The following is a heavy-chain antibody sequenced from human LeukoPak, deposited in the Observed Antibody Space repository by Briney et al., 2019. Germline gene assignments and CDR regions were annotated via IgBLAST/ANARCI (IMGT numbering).Heavy chain of an antibody. D-gene: IGHD4-17*01. CDR2: ISSSGSTK. V-gene: IGHV3-48*01. CDR1: GFTFSSYS. J-gene: IGHJ2*01. CDR3: ARKTGDYGWYFDL. Sequence: GGSLRLSCGVSGFTFSSYSMNWVRQAPGKGLEWVSYISSSGSTKYYADSVKGRFTISRDNAKNSLYLQMNSLRGEDTAVYYCARKTGDYGWYFDLWGRGTLVTVSS.